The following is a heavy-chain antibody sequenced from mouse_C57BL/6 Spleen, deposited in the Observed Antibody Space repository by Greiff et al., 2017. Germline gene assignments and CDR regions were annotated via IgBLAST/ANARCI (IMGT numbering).Heavy chain of an antibody. CDR1: GYTFTDYY. CDR2: INPNNGGT. D-gene: IGHD2-3*01. Sequence: EVQLQQSGPELVKPGASVKISCKASGYTFTDYYMNWVKQSHGKSLEWIGDINPNNGGTSYNQKFKGKATLTVDKSSSTAYMELHSLTSEDSAVYYCARSYDGLGGFAYWGQGTLVTVSA. V-gene: IGHV1-26*01. J-gene: IGHJ3*01. CDR3: ARSYDGLGGFAY.